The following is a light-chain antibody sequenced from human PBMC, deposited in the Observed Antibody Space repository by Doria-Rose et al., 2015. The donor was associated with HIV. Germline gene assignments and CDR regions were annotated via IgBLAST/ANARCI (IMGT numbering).Light chain of an antibody. CDR1: QDISSY. CDR2: AAS. V-gene: IGKV1-8*01. CDR3: HQYYAYPVT. Sequence: IQLTQSPSSLSASTGDRVTITCRASQDISSYLAWYQQKSGKSPKLLIYAASTLQTGVPSRFSGSGSGTNFTLTIDCLQSEDYGTYFCHQYYAYPVTFGAGTKVEIK. J-gene: IGKJ4*01.